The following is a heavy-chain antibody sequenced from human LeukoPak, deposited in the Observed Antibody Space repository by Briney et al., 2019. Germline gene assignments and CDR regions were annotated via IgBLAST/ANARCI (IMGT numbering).Heavy chain of an antibody. CDR2: INPNSGGT. D-gene: IGHD5-24*01. V-gene: IGHV1-2*02. Sequence: ASVKVSCKASGYTFTGYYMHWVRQAPGQGLEWMGWINPNSGGTYFAQKFQGRVTMTRDTSISTAYMQLGRLRSDDTAVYYCARVRDGYNDAYDIWGQGTMVTVPS. J-gene: IGHJ3*02. CDR1: GYTFTGYY. CDR3: ARVRDGYNDAYDI.